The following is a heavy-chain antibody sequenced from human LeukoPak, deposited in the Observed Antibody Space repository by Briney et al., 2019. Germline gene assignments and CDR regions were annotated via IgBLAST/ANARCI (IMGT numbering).Heavy chain of an antibody. CDR3: ARAPTMSYFDY. D-gene: IGHD5-24*01. CDR1: GGSVSSGSYY. V-gene: IGHV4-61*01. J-gene: IGHJ4*02. Sequence: SETLSLTCTVSGGSVSSGSYYWSWIRQPPGKGLEWIGYIYYRGSTNYNPSLKSRVTISVDTSKNQFSLKLSSVTAADTAVYYCARAPTMSYFDYWGQGTLVTVSS. CDR2: IYYRGST.